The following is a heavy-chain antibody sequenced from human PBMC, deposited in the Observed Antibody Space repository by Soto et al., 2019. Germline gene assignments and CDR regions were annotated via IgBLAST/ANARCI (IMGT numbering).Heavy chain of an antibody. V-gene: IGHV1-18*01. Sequence: ASVKVSCKASGYSFTNYGISWVRQAPGQGFEWMGWISPFSDVTNYAQRLQGRVTMTTDTSATTAYMELRSLRSDDTAMYYCARVIYTSSWDAPLHHDYSGQATLVTVSS. D-gene: IGHD2-2*01. CDR1: GYSFTNYG. CDR2: ISPFSDVT. CDR3: ARVIYTSSWDAPLHHDY. J-gene: IGHJ4*02.